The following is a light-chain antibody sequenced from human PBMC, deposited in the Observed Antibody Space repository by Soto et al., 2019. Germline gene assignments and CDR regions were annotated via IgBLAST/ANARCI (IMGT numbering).Light chain of an antibody. CDR1: SSNNGSNT. V-gene: IGLV1-44*01. J-gene: IGLJ3*02. CDR3: AAWDDSLNGGV. Sequence: QSVLTQPPSASGTPGQRVTISCSGSSSNNGSNTVNWYQQLPGTAPKLLIYSNNQRPSGVPDRFSGSKSGTSASLAISGLQSEDEADYYCAAWDDSLNGGVFGGGAELTVL. CDR2: SNN.